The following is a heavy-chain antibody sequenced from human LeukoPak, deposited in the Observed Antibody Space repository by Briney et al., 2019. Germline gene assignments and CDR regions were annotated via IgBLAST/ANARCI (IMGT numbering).Heavy chain of an antibody. CDR1: GFSFSDSY. CDR2: IKSSDTST. J-gene: IGHJ4*02. CDR3: ASTRSLWFGELWDDY. Sequence: PGGSLRLSCAASGFSFSDSYMSWIRQAPGQGLEWLSYIKSSDTSTFYADSVKGRFTVSRDNAKNSLYLQMNSLRAEDTAVYCCASTRSLWFGELWDDYWGQGTLVTVSS. V-gene: IGHV3-11*01. D-gene: IGHD3-10*01.